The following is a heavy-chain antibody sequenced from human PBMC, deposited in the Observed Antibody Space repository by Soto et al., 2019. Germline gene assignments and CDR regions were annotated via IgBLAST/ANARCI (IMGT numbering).Heavy chain of an antibody. D-gene: IGHD1-26*01. Sequence: SVKVSCKASGVSLSNYAISWVRQAPGQGLEWMGGIITIYNTATYSPKSQGRVTITADTSTNTAYMELSSLRSDDTAVYYCAREPMSGNHYPQYFDLWGRGTLVTVS. CDR2: IITIYNTA. CDR1: GVSLSNYA. V-gene: IGHV1-69*06. J-gene: IGHJ2*01. CDR3: AREPMSGNHYPQYFDL.